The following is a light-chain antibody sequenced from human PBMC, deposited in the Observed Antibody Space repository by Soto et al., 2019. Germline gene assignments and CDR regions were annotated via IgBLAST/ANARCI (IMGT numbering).Light chain of an antibody. CDR3: AAWDDSLSGRV. V-gene: IGLV1-47*02. Sequence: QSVLTQPPSASGTPGQRVTISCYGSSSNIGSNYVYWYQQLPGTAPKLLIYSNNQRPSGVPDRFSGSKSGTSASLALSGLRSEDEADYYCAAWDDSLSGRVFGGGTKLTVL. CDR1: SSNIGSNY. CDR2: SNN. J-gene: IGLJ3*02.